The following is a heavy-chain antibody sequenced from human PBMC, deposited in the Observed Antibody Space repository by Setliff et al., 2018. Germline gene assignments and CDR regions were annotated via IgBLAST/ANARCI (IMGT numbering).Heavy chain of an antibody. Sequence: ASVKVSCKTSGFSLSTFGFSWVRQAPGQGLEWMGWISPYSGESNYAQKFQDRLTVTADTSTKTTYMELSGLRYADSAIYYCIMNMVRPVTGLDCWGPGTLVTVSS. J-gene: IGHJ4*02. CDR1: GFSLSTFG. V-gene: IGHV1-18*01. D-gene: IGHD2-8*01. CDR2: ISPYSGES. CDR3: IMNMVRPVTGLDC.